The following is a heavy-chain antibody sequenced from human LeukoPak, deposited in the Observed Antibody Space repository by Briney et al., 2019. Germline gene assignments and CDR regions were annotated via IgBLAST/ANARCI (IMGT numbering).Heavy chain of an antibody. D-gene: IGHD3-10*01. J-gene: IGHJ4*02. Sequence: PSETLSLTCTVSGDSINNYYRSWIRQPAGKGLEWIGRIYSSGTTNYNPSLQSRITMSVDTSKNHFSLKLSSVTAADTAMYYCARGWFGQLFPQYFLDSWGQGALVTVSS. V-gene: IGHV4-4*07. CDR3: ARGWFGQLFPQYFLDS. CDR1: GDSINNYY. CDR2: IYSSGTT.